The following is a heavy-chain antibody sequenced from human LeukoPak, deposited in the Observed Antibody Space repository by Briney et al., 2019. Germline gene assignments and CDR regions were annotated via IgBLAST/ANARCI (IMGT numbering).Heavy chain of an antibody. J-gene: IGHJ3*02. CDR2: IYTSGST. Sequence: KASETLSLTCTVSGGSISSYYWSWIRQPAGKGLEWIGRIYTSGSTNYNPSLESRVTMSVDTSKNQFSLKLSSVTAADTAVYYCARDPYYYDSSGYGRDGYAFDIWGQGTMVTVSS. D-gene: IGHD3-22*01. V-gene: IGHV4-4*07. CDR3: ARDPYYYDSSGYGRDGYAFDI. CDR1: GGSISSYY.